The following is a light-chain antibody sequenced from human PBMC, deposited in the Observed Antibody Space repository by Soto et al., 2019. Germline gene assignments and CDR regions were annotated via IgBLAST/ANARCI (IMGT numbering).Light chain of an antibody. J-gene: IGLJ1*01. Sequence: QSALTQPPSVSAAPGQRVTISCSGSSSNIGGNSVSWYQQLPGTAPKLLIYDDDKRPSGIPDRFSGSKSGTSATLGITGFRTGDEADYYCGSWDSSLSAYVFGTGTKVTVL. CDR3: GSWDSSLSAYV. CDR2: DDD. CDR1: SSNIGGNS. V-gene: IGLV1-51*01.